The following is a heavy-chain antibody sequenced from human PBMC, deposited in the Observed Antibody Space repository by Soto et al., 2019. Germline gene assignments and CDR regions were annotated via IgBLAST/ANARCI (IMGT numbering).Heavy chain of an antibody. D-gene: IGHD1-26*01. J-gene: IGHJ5*02. CDR2: HYSGGST. CDR3: ARHRHPRGTVGATSPLDP. CDR1: GFSVSSNY. Sequence: GGSLRLSCAISGFSVSSNYLSWVRQASGKGLEWVSVHYSGGSTYYADSVQGRFTISRDKSNNTLYLQMRRVRAEDTAVYFCARHRHPRGTVGATSPLDPWGQGTQVTVSS. V-gene: IGHV3-53*01.